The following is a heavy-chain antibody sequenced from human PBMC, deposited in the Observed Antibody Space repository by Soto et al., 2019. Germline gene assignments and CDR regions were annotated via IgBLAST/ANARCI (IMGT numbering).Heavy chain of an antibody. J-gene: IGHJ4*02. D-gene: IGHD3-9*01. CDR2: ISDTGETT. V-gene: IGHV3-23*01. CDR1: GFTFKSYA. CDR3: AKDKSDVLTGYYLSYFDY. Sequence: EVQLLESGGVLVQPGGSLRLSCEASGFTFKSYAMSWVRQAPGRGLEWVSAISDTGETTYYADSVRGRFSISRDNSKNSLYLQMNSLRAEDTAVYYCAKDKSDVLTGYYLSYFDYWGQGTLVTVSS.